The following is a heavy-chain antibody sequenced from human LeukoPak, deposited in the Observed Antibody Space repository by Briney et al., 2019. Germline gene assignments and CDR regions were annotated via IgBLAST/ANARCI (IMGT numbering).Heavy chain of an antibody. CDR2: INHSGST. CDR1: GGSFSCYY. D-gene: IGHD6-13*01. J-gene: IGHJ6*03. V-gene: IGHV4-34*01. Sequence: SETLSLACAVYGGSFSCYYWSWIRQPPGKGLEWIGEINHSGSTNYNPSLKSRVTISVDTSKNQFSLKLSSVTAADTAVYYCARGPGYSSSRFLGEPYYYYYMDVWGKGTTVTVSS. CDR3: ARGPGYSSSRFLGEPYYYYYMDV.